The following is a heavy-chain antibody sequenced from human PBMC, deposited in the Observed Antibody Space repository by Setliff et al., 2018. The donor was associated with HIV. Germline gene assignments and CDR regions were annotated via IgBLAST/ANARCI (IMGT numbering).Heavy chain of an antibody. D-gene: IGHD6-19*01. V-gene: IGHV4-39*01. J-gene: IGHJ4*02. CDR1: GGSISSTSYY. Sequence: LSLTCTVSGGSISSTSYYWGWIRQPPGKGLEWIGNIYYSGGTDYHPSLKSRVTISVDTSKNQFSLKLGSVTAADTSVYFCARRFEQWLAFDYWGQGTLVTVSS. CDR2: IYYSGGT. CDR3: ARRFEQWLAFDY.